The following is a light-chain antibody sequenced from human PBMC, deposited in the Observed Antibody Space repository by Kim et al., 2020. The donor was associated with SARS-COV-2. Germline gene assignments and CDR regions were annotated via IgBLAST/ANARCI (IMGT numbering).Light chain of an antibody. V-gene: IGLV2-14*03. CDR2: DVS. J-gene: IGLJ3*02. Sequence: QSALTQPASVSGSPGQSITISCTGTSSDVGGYKYVSWYQQHPGKAPKLMIYDVSNRPSGVSTRFSGSKSGNTASLTISGLQAEDEADYYCSSYTSSSTPWVFGGGTKLTVL. CDR1: SSDVGGYKY. CDR3: SSYTSSSTPWV.